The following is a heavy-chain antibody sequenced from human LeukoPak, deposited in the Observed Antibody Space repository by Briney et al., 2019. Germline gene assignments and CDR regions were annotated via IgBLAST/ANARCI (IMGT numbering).Heavy chain of an antibody. CDR3: ARVTTVTFFDY. J-gene: IGHJ4*02. V-gene: IGHV1-3*01. CDR1: GYTSTSYA. D-gene: IGHD4-17*01. Sequence: ASVKVSCKASGYTSTSYAMHWVRQAPGQRLEWMGWINAGNGNTKYSQKFQGRVTITRDTSASTAYMELSSLRSEDTAVYYCARVTTVTFFDYWGQGTLVTVSS. CDR2: INAGNGNT.